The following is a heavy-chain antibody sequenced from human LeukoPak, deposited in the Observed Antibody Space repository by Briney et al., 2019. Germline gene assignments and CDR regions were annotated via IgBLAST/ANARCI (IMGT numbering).Heavy chain of an antibody. CDR1: GFTLSDYY. J-gene: IGHJ6*02. CDR3: ARGVAVAGKGDYYYYGMDV. Sequence: GGPVTLSCAASGFTLSDYYMLWISQARGKGRVGLSYISSSYSTIYYADSVKGRFTISRDNAKNSLYLQMNSLRAEDTAVYYGARGVAVAGKGDYYYYGMDVWGQETTVTVSS. V-gene: IGHV3-11*01. D-gene: IGHD6-19*01. CDR2: ISSSYSTI.